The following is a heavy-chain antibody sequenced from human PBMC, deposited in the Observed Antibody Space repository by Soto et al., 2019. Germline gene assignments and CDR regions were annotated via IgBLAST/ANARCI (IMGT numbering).Heavy chain of an antibody. CDR3: ARSLWSPYFYYGLDV. J-gene: IGHJ6*02. V-gene: IGHV3-74*01. CDR2: INSGGNIT. Sequence: GGSLRLSCTASGFALSRYWMYWVRQAPGKGLVWVSHINSGGNITPYPDSVRGRFTISRDNSKNTLYLDMHSLTTDDTAVYFCARSLWSPYFYYGLDVWGQGTTVTVSS. CDR1: GFALSRYW. D-gene: IGHD2-21*01.